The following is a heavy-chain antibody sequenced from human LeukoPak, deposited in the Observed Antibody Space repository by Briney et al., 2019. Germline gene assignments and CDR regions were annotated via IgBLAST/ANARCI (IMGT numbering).Heavy chain of an antibody. CDR3: TRMTTGHDY. D-gene: IGHD4-17*01. J-gene: IGHJ4*02. CDR2: INHSGYT. Sequence: PSETLSLTCGVSGVSFDDYYWSWVRQTPGKGLEWLGEINHSGYTNDSPSLKSRVTLSIDTSRTQFSLNLRSVTVADAGIYYCTRMTTGHDYWGQGTLVTVSS. V-gene: IGHV4-34*01. CDR1: GVSFDDYY.